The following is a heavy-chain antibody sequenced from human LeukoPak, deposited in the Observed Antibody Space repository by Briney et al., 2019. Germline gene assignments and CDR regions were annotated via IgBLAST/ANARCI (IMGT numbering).Heavy chain of an antibody. J-gene: IGHJ4*02. CDR2: ISGSGGRT. Sequence: GGSLRLSCAASGFTFSSYAMNGVSQAPGTGLEWVSGISGSGGRTYYADSVKGRFTISRDNSKNTLYLEMNSLRAEDTAVYYCARGPVITFDYWGQGTLVTVSS. D-gene: IGHD2/OR15-2a*01. CDR3: ARGPVITFDY. V-gene: IGHV3-23*01. CDR1: GFTFSSYA.